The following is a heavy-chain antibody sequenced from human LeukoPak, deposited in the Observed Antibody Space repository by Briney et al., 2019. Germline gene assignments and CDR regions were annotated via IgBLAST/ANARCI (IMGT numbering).Heavy chain of an antibody. D-gene: IGHD1-20*01. V-gene: IGHV1-24*01. CDR3: ATDNLRVGAFDI. Sequence: ASVKVSCKVSGYTLTELSMHWVRQAPGKGLEWMGGFDPEDDETIYAQKFQGRVTMTEDTSTDTAYMELSSLRSEDTAVYYCATDNLRVGAFDIWGQGTMVTVSS. CDR1: GYTLTELS. CDR2: FDPEDDET. J-gene: IGHJ3*02.